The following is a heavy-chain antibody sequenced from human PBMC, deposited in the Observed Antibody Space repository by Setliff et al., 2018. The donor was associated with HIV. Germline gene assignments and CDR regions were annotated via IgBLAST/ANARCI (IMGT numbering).Heavy chain of an antibody. CDR2: MYPGTSTT. CDR3: ARAPNSPYYSNVWYADH. J-gene: IGHJ5*02. Sequence: GESLKISCQGSGYSFSTYWIGWVRQMPGKGLEWMGIMYPGTSTTKYSPSFQSQVTVSADKSIGTAYLQWNSLKASDTALYFCARAPNSPYYSNVWYADHWGQGTLVTVSS. V-gene: IGHV5-51*01. CDR1: GYSFSTYW. D-gene: IGHD3-22*01.